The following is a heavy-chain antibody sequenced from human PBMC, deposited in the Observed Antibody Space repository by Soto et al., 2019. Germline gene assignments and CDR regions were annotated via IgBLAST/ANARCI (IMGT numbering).Heavy chain of an antibody. V-gene: IGHV4-4*02. CDR1: GGTIRSPDW. CDR2: IFQSGST. J-gene: IGHJ5*02. Sequence: SETLSLTCGVSGGTIRSPDWWTWVRQHPGKGLEWMGEIFQSGSTNYTPSLESRVTIAVEKAKNQFSMTLTSVTAADTAVYFCARGRGRYSSGWSWFDPWGQGILVTVSS. CDR3: ARGRGRYSSGWSWFDP. D-gene: IGHD6-19*01.